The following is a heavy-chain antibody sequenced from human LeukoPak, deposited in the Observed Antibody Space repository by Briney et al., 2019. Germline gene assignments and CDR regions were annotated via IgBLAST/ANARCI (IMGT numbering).Heavy chain of an antibody. D-gene: IGHD1-7*01. Sequence: ASVKVSCKASGYTFTSYCLHWVRQAPGQGLELMGLINPSGTTTYAQNFQGRVTMTRDTSASTAYIELSSLRSDDTAVYYCAKCSETGTTRWFDPWGQGTLVTVSS. CDR1: GYTFTSYC. CDR2: INPSGTT. J-gene: IGHJ5*02. CDR3: AKCSETGTTRWFDP. V-gene: IGHV1-46*01.